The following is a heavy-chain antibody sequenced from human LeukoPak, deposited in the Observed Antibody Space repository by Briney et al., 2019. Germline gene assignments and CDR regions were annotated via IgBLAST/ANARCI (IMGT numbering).Heavy chain of an antibody. CDR1: GFTFSNAW. Sequence: PGGSLRLSCAASGFTFSNAWMSWARQAPGKGLEWVGRIKSKTDGGTTDYAAPVKGRFTISRDDSKNTLYLQMNSLKTEDTAVYYCTTGYPSYSSGWYGSLYYFDYWGQGTLVTVSS. CDR2: IKSKTDGGTT. V-gene: IGHV3-15*01. D-gene: IGHD6-19*01. CDR3: TTGYPSYSSGWYGSLYYFDY. J-gene: IGHJ4*02.